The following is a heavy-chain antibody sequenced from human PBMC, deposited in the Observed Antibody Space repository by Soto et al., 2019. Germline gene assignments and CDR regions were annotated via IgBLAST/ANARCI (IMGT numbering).Heavy chain of an antibody. Sequence: PGGSLRLSCAASRFDFSCHGMHWVRQAPGKGLEWVAVISNDGKNKCYADSVRGRFSICRDTSKNTLFLQMTRLRAEDTAVYHCASLFCSPRLFYYFFHLWGPGALVPVSS. D-gene: IGHD3-9*01. J-gene: IGHJ4*02. V-gene: IGHV3-30*03. CDR3: ASLFCSPRLFYYFFHL. CDR2: ISNDGKNK. CDR1: RFDFSCHG.